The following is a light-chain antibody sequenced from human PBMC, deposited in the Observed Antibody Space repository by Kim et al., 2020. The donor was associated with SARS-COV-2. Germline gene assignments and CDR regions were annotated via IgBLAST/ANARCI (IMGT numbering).Light chain of an antibody. CDR1: QSVSSN. CDR3: HQYNYWPLT. CDR2: DAS. V-gene: IGKV3-15*01. Sequence: MSPGERATLSCRASQSVSSNLAWYQQKPGQAPRVLIYDASTRATGIPARFSGSGSGTQFTLTISSLQSEDFAVYYCHQYNYWPLTFGGGTKVEIK. J-gene: IGKJ4*01.